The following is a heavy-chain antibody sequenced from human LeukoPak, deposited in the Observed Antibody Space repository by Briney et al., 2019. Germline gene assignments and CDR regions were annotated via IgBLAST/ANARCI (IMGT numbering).Heavy chain of an antibody. CDR3: ARDEGPYWYFDL. CDR2: IYNSGST. V-gene: IGHV4-59*01. CDR1: DGSISSYY. Sequence: KASETLSLTCAVSDGSISSYYWNWIRQPPGKGLEWIGNIYNSGSTDYNPSLKSRVTISVNLSKKLISLKLTSVTAADTALYYCARDEGPYWYFDLWGRGTLVTVSS. J-gene: IGHJ2*01.